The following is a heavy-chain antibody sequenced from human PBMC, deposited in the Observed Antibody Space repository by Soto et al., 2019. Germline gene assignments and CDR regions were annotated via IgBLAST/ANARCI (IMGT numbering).Heavy chain of an antibody. V-gene: IGHV5-51*01. Sequence: GESLKISCKGSGYSFTSYWIGWVRQMPGKGPEWMGIIYPGDSDTRYSPSFQGQVTISADKSISTAYLQWSSLKASDTAMYYCARHLAGYCSGGSCYSFYYGMDVWGQGTTVTVSS. CDR2: IYPGDSDT. D-gene: IGHD2-15*01. CDR1: GYSFTSYW. CDR3: ARHLAGYCSGGSCYSFYYGMDV. J-gene: IGHJ6*02.